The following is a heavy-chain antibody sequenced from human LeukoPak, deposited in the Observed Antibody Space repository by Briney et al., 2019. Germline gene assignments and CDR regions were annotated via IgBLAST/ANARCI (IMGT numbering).Heavy chain of an antibody. J-gene: IGHJ4*02. CDR1: GFTFSSYG. Sequence: SGGSLRLSCAASGFTFSSYGMRWVRQAPGKGLEWVAVISYDGSNKYYADSVKGRFTISRDNSKNTLYLQMNSLRAEDTAVYYGAKDVKAGSAAGTVDYWGQGTLVTVFS. V-gene: IGHV3-30*18. D-gene: IGHD6-13*01. CDR3: AKDVKAGSAAGTVDY. CDR2: ISYDGSNK.